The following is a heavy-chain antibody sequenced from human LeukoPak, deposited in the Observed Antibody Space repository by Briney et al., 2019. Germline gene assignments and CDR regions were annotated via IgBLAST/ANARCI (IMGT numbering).Heavy chain of an antibody. J-gene: IGHJ5*02. CDR2: IYYSGST. CDR3: ARGGYYGSGNDFRFDP. D-gene: IGHD3-10*01. Sequence: SETLSLTCTVSGGSITSSSYYWGWIRQPPGNGLEWIGSIYYSGSTYYNPSLKSRVTISVETSKNQFSLKLKSVTAADTAVYYCARGGYYGSGNDFRFDPWGQGTLVTVSS. V-gene: IGHV4-39*07. CDR1: GGSITSSSYY.